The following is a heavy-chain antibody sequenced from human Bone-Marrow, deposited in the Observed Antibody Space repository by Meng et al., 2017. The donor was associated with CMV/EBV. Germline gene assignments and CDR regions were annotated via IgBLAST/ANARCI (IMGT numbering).Heavy chain of an antibody. CDR2: INPNSGGT. J-gene: IGHJ5*02. Sequence: GGSLRLSCKASGYTFTGYYMHWVRQAPGQGLEWMGWINPNSGGTNYAQKVQGRVTMTRDTSISTAYMELSRLRSDDTAVYYCARGKRAGSCNWFDPWGQGTLVTVSA. V-gene: IGHV1-2*02. CDR1: GYTFTGYY. CDR3: ARGKRAGSCNWFDP.